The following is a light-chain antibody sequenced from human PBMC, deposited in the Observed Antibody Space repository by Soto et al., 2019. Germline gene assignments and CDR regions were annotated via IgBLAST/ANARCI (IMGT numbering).Light chain of an antibody. J-gene: IGLJ1*01. CDR3: CSYAGSNTYV. CDR2: EDS. V-gene: IGLV2-23*01. Sequence: QSALTQPASVSGSPGQSITISCTGTSSDVGSYNLVSWYQQHPGKAPKLMIYEDSERPSGVSNRFSGSKSGNTASLTISGLQAEDEADYYCCSYAGSNTYVFGVGTKLTVL. CDR1: SSDVGSYNL.